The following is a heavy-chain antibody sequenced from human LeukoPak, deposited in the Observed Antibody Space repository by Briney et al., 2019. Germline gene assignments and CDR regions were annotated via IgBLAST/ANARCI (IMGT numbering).Heavy chain of an antibody. CDR1: GFTFSSYA. V-gene: IGHV3-23*01. Sequence: GGSLRLSCAASGFTFSSYAMSWVRQAPGKGLEWVSAISGSGGSTYYADSVKGRFTISRDNSKNTLYLQMNSLRAEDTAVYYCARMQSSGYYYDYWGQGTLVTVSS. D-gene: IGHD3-22*01. CDR3: ARMQSSGYYYDY. CDR2: ISGSGGST. J-gene: IGHJ4*02.